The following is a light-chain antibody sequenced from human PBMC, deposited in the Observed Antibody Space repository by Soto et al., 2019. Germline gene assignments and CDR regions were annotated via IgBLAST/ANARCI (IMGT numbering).Light chain of an antibody. CDR1: QTISSW. J-gene: IGKJ1*01. V-gene: IGKV1-5*01. Sequence: DIQMTQSPSTLSASVGDRVTITCLASQTISSWLAWYQQKPGKAPKLLIYAASTLQSGVPSRFSGSGSGTEFTLTISSLQPEDFATYYCQHYNSYSEAFGQGTKVDIK. CDR2: AAS. CDR3: QHYNSYSEA.